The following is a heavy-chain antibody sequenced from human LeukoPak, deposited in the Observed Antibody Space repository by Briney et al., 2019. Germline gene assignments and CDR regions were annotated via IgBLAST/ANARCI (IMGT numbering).Heavy chain of an antibody. V-gene: IGHV1-8*01. D-gene: IGHD6-25*01. CDR1: GYTFTSYD. CDR3: ASSDTQRYWYFDL. Sequence: ASVKVSCKASGYTFTSYDINWVRQATGQGLEWMGWMNPNSGNTGYAQKFQGRVTMTRNTSISTAYMELSSLRSEDTAVYYCASSDTQRYWYFDLWGRGTLVTVSS. J-gene: IGHJ2*01. CDR2: MNPNSGNT.